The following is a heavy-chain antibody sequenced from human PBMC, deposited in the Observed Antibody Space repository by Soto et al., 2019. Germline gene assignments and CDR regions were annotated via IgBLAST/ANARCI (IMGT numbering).Heavy chain of an antibody. CDR1: GFTFSSYA. CDR3: AKGQGWSYYYDS. J-gene: IGHJ4*02. Sequence: EVQLLESGGGLVQPGGSLRLSCAASGFTFSSYAMSWVRLAPGKGLEWFSSIGGSGGTYYADSVKGRFTISRDNSTNMLYLHLNSLSAEDTAMYYCAKGQGWSYYYDSWGQGTLVTVSS. CDR2: IGGSGGT. V-gene: IGHV3-23*01. D-gene: IGHD2-15*01.